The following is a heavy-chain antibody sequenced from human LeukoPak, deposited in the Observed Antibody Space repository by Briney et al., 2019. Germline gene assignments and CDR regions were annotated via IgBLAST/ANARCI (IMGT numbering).Heavy chain of an antibody. CDR3: TGELAGTTVHY. Sequence: SETLSLTCTVSGVSISSYYWSWIRQPAGKGLEWIGRIYTSGSTNYNPSLKSRVTMSVDTSRDQFSLKLSSVTAADTAIYYCTGELAGTTVHYWGQGILVTVSS. D-gene: IGHD1-7*01. J-gene: IGHJ4*02. CDR1: GVSISSYY. V-gene: IGHV4-4*07. CDR2: IYTSGST.